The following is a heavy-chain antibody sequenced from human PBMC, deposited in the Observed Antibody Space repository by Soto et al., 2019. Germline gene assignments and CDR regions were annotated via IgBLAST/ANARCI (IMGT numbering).Heavy chain of an antibody. J-gene: IGHJ3*02. CDR2: INRGNGNT. V-gene: IGHV1-3*01. D-gene: IGHD2-15*01. CDR3: AAGGALMVAQAFHT. Sequence: GAPVKACSKDYGYSFTYYGMHWARQAPGKRLQWMGVINRGNGNTKYSQRLQGRVTITRDTSASTAYMDLSSLRSEDTAVYYYAAGGALMVAQAFHTWGQGTMVTVS. CDR1: GYSFTYYG.